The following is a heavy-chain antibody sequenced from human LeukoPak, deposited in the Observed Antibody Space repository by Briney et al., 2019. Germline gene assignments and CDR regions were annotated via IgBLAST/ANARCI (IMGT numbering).Heavy chain of an antibody. V-gene: IGHV3-30-3*01. Sequence: GGSLRLSCAASGFTFSSYAMHWVRQAPGKGLEWVAVISYDGSNKYYADSVKGRFTISRDNSKNTLYLQMNSLRAEDTAVYYCARDRDPYSSSWYYYWGQGTLVTVSS. CDR1: GFTFSSYA. CDR3: ARDRDPYSSSWYYY. CDR2: ISYDGSNK. D-gene: IGHD6-13*01. J-gene: IGHJ4*02.